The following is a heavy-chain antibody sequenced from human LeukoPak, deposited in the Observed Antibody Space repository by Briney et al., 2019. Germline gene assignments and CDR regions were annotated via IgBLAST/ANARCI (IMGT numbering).Heavy chain of an antibody. D-gene: IGHD6-6*01. V-gene: IGHV1-46*01. J-gene: IGHJ4*02. CDR3: ARAGKERIAARPELDY. CDR2: INPSGGST. Sequence: ASVEVSCKASGYTFTSYYMHWVRQAPGQGLEWMGIINPSGGSTSYAQKFQGRVTMTRDTSTSTVYMELSSLRSEDTAVYYCARAGKERIAARPELDYWGQGTLVTVSS. CDR1: GYTFTSYY.